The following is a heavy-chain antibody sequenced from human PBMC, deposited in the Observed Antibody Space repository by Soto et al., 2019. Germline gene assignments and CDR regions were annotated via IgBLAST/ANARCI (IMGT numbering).Heavy chain of an antibody. D-gene: IGHD3-10*01. V-gene: IGHV1-69*02. Sequence: SVKFSCKASGGTFSRYTINWVRQAPGQGLEWMGRIIPIAAIANYTQKFQGRVTITVDKSSTTAYMELSSLRSDDTAVYYCARGSTIVRGAPSWFDPWG. J-gene: IGHJ5*02. CDR3: ARGSTIVRGAPSWFDP. CDR1: GGTFSRYT. CDR2: IIPIAAIA.